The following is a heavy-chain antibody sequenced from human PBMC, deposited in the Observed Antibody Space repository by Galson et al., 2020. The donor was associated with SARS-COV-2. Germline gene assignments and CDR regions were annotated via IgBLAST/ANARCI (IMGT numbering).Heavy chain of an antibody. CDR3: AHRSITMVRGSFDP. D-gene: IGHD3-10*01. Sequence: SGPTLVKPTQTLTLTCTFSGLSLSTSGVGVGWIRQPPGKALEWLALLYWDADKPYSPSLKSRLTITKDTSKNQVVLTITNMDPVDTATYYCAHRSITMVRGSFDPWGQGTLVTVSS. J-gene: IGHJ5*02. V-gene: IGHV2-5*02. CDR1: GLSLSTSGVG. CDR2: LYWDADK.